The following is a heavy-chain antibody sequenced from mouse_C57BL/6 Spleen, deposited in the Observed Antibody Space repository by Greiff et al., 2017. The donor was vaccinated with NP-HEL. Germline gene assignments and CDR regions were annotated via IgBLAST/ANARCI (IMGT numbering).Heavy chain of an antibody. CDR3: TREGSIYYDYDEGFAY. D-gene: IGHD2-4*01. J-gene: IGHJ3*01. CDR1: GFTFSSYA. Sequence: EVKLVESGEGLVKPGGSLKLSCAASGFTFSSYAMSWVRQTPEKRLEWVAYISSGGDYIYYADTVKGRFTISRDNARNTLYLQMSSLKSEDTAMYYCTREGSIYYDYDEGFAYWGQGTLVTVSA. V-gene: IGHV5-9-1*02. CDR2: ISSGGDYI.